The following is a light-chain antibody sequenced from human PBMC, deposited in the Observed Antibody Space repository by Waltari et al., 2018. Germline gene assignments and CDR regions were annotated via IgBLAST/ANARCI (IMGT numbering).Light chain of an antibody. CDR2: TTN. V-gene: IGLV1-44*01. Sequence: QSVLSQPPSTSGTPGQTVTIPCSGTSSNLGNNFVSWYRQVPGTAPKLLIYTTNQRPSGVPDRISGSRSGTSASLALSGLLSEDEAEYFCAVWDDSLNAWVFGGGTRLTVL. CDR3: AVWDDSLNAWV. CDR1: SSNLGNNF. J-gene: IGLJ3*02.